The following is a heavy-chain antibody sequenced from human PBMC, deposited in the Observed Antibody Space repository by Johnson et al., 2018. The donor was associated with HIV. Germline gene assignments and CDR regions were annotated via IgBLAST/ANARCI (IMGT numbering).Heavy chain of an antibody. CDR2: ISWNSGSI. V-gene: IGHV3-9*01. D-gene: IGHD2-21*01. J-gene: IGHJ3*02. Sequence: EVQLVESGGGLVQPGRSLRLSCAASGFTFDDYAMHWVRQAPGKGLEWVSGISWNSGSIGYADSVKGRFTISRDNAKNSLYLQMNSLRAEDTALYYCAKDSCLGPYCGGSSSAFDIWGQGTMVTVSS. CDR3: AKDSCLGPYCGGSSSAFDI. CDR1: GFTFDDYA.